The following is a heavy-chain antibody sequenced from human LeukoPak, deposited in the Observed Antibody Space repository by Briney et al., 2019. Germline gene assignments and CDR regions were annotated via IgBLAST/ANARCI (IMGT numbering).Heavy chain of an antibody. CDR3: ATGYCSGGSCYSVYYYYYMDV. V-gene: IGHV1-69*06. Sequence: SVKVSCKASGGTFSSYAIGWVRQAPGQGLEWMGGIIPIFGTANYAQKFQGRVTITADKSTSTAYMELSSLRSEDTAVYYCATGYCSGGSCYSVYYYYYMDVWGKGTTVTVSS. J-gene: IGHJ6*03. CDR1: GGTFSSYA. D-gene: IGHD2-15*01. CDR2: IIPIFGTA.